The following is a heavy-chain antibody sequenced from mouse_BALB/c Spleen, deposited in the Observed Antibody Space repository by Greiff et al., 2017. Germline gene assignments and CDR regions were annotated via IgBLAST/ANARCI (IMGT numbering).Heavy chain of an antibody. CDR1: GFTFSSYT. J-gene: IGHJ2*01. CDR3: ARQNYGNYFDY. CDR2: ISNGGGST. Sequence: EVKLVESGGGLVQPGGSLKLSCAASGFTFSSYTMSWVRQTPEKRLEWVAYISNGGGSTYYPDTVKGRFTISRDNAKNTLYLQMSSLKSEDTAMYYCARQNYGNYFDYWGQGTTLTVSS. V-gene: IGHV5-12-2*01. D-gene: IGHD2-1*01.